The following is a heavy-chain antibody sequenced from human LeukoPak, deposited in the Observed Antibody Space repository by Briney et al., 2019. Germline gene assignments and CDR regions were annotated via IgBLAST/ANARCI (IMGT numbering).Heavy chain of an antibody. V-gene: IGHV5-51*01. CDR1: GYSFTSYW. CDR2: IYPGDSDT. D-gene: IGHD5-18*01. J-gene: IGHJ4*02. Sequence: GESLKISCKGSGYSFTSYWIGWVRQMPGKGLEWMGIIYPGDSDTRYSPSFQGQVTTSADKSISTAYLQWSSLKASDTAMYYCASIQLWFDGGWAFDYWGQGTLVTVSS. CDR3: ASIQLWFDGGWAFDY.